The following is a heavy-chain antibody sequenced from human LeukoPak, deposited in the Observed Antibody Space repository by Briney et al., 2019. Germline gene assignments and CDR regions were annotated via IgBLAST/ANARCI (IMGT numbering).Heavy chain of an antibody. CDR1: GFTFSNYA. CDR2: ITGSGGTA. J-gene: IGHJ4*02. D-gene: IGHD1-26*01. CDR3: AKSGSYFCYYIDY. V-gene: IGHV3-23*01. Sequence: GGSLRLSCAASGFTFSNYAMSWVRQAPGKGLEWVSAITGSGGTAYYADSVKGRFTISRDNSKNTLYLQMNSLRAEDMAVYYCAKSGSYFCYYIDYWGQGTLVTVSS.